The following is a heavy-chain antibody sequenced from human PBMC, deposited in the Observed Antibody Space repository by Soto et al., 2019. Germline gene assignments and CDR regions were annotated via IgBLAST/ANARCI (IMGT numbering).Heavy chain of an antibody. J-gene: IGHJ4*02. D-gene: IGHD1-26*01. V-gene: IGHV1-58*01. CDR2: IVVGSGNT. Sequence: SVKVSCKASGFTFTSSAVQWVRQARGQRLEWIGWIVVGSGNTNYAQKFQERVTITRDMSTSTAYMELSSLRSEDTAVYYCAADLKAGGSYGYWGQGTLVTVSS. CDR1: GFTFTSSA. CDR3: AADLKAGGSYGY.